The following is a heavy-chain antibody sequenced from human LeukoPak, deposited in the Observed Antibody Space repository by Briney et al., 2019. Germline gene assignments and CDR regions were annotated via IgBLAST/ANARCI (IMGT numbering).Heavy chain of an antibody. CDR3: ARDLPYGSGQDV. CDR1: GFTFSDYN. D-gene: IGHD3-10*01. Sequence: GGSLRLSCAASGFTFSDYNMRWIRQAPGKGLEWVSSISRSGSTKYYADSVKGRFTISRDNSKNTLYLQMNSLRAEDTAVYYCARDLPYGSGQDVWGKGTTVTVSS. V-gene: IGHV3-11*04. CDR2: ISRSGSTK. J-gene: IGHJ6*04.